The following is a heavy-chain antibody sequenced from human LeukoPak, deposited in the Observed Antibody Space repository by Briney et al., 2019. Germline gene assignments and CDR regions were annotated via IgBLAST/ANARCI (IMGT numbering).Heavy chain of an antibody. CDR1: GYSFTSYW. V-gene: IGHV5-51*01. CDR2: IYPGDSDT. D-gene: IGHD4-17*01. Sequence: GESLKISCQGSGYSFTSYWIGWVRQMPGKGLEWMGIIYPGDSDTRYSPSFQGQVTISADKSISTAYLQWSSLKASDTAMYYCARHYMVYGGYMSSYGMDVWGQGTTVTVSS. CDR3: ARHYMVYGGYMSSYGMDV. J-gene: IGHJ6*02.